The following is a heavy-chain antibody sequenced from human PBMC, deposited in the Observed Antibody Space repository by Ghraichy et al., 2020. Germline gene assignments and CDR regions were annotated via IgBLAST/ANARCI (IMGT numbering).Heavy chain of an antibody. D-gene: IGHD4-17*01. CDR2: IYYYGNP. CDR1: GDTFSAGGYS. J-gene: IGHJ4*02. Sequence: SETLSLTCDVSGDTFSAGGYSWGWIRQSPGKGLEWIGFIYYYGNPSYSPPLKGRVSISMDNSKSQISLSLSSVTAADTAVYYCARGPHDYAFDNGGQGTLVT. CDR3: ARGPHDYAFDN. V-gene: IGHV4-30-2*06.